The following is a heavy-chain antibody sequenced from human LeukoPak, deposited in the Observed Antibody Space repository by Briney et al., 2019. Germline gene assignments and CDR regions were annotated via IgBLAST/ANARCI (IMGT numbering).Heavy chain of an antibody. J-gene: IGHJ4*02. Sequence: GGSLRLSRAASGLTFSSYAMHWVRQAPGKGLEWVAIVSYDGTNEYYADTVKGRFTISRDNSKNTLYLQMNSLRAEDTAVHYCARGGGSYSYYFDYWGQGTLVTVSS. D-gene: IGHD1-26*01. CDR2: VSYDGTNE. CDR1: GLTFSSYA. V-gene: IGHV3-30-3*01. CDR3: ARGGGSYSYYFDY.